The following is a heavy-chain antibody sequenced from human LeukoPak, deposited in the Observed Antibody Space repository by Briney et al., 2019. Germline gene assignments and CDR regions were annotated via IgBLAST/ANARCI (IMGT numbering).Heavy chain of an antibody. D-gene: IGHD1-26*01. Sequence: EESLKISCKGSGYSFSSYWIGWVRQMPGKGLEWMGIIYPGDSDTKYSPSFQGQVTISADKSISTAYLQWSSLKASDTAIYYCARRFRSGSSGSLGYWGQGTLVTVSS. CDR3: ARRFRSGSSGSLGY. V-gene: IGHV5-51*01. CDR2: IYPGDSDT. CDR1: GYSFSSYW. J-gene: IGHJ4*02.